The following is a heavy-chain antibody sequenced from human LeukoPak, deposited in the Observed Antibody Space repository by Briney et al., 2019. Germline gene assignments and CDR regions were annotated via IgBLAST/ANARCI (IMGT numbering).Heavy chain of an antibody. CDR1: GFTFYDYA. CDR2: ITWNSGSI. V-gene: IGHV3-9*01. D-gene: IGHD3-22*01. Sequence: GGSLRLSCAASGFTFYDYAMHWVRQAPGKGLEWVSGITWNSGSIDYADSVKGRFTISRDNAKNSLYLQMNSLRAEDTALYYCAKDYYDSSGYPDAFDIWGQGTMVTVSS. J-gene: IGHJ3*02. CDR3: AKDYYDSSGYPDAFDI.